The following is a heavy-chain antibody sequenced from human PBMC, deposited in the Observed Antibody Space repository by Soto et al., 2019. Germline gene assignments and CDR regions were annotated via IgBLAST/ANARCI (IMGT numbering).Heavy chain of an antibody. V-gene: IGHV1-2*04. CDR1: GYTFTGYY. Sequence: ASVKVSCKASGYTFTGYYMHWVRQAPGQGLEWMGWINPNSGGTNYAQKFQGWVTMTRDTSISTAYMELSSLRSEDTAVYYCASNVDTVWGIIDYWGQGTLVTVSS. CDR2: INPNSGGT. D-gene: IGHD5-18*01. CDR3: ASNVDTVWGIIDY. J-gene: IGHJ4*02.